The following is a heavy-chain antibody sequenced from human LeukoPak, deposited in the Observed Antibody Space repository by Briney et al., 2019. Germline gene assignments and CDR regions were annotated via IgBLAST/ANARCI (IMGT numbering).Heavy chain of an antibody. CDR3: ARDPRPMMAGTFGWFDP. J-gene: IGHJ5*02. Sequence: SQTLSLTCTVSGGSISSGGYDWSWIRQHPGKGLEWIGYIYYSGSTYYNPSLKSRVTISVDTSKNQFSLKLSSVTAADTAVYYCARDPRPMMAGTFGWFDPWGQGTLVTVSS. V-gene: IGHV4-31*03. CDR1: GGSISSGGYD. CDR2: IYYSGST. D-gene: IGHD1-1*01.